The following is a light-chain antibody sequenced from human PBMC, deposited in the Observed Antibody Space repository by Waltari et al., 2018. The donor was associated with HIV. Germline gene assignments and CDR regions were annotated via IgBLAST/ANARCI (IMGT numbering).Light chain of an antibody. V-gene: IGLV1-44*01. J-gene: IGLJ3*02. CDR1: SSNIGSNT. CDR2: RNN. Sequence: QSVLTQPPSASGTPGQRVTISCSGSSSNIGSNTVNWYQQLPGTAPKLLIYRNNQRPSGVPDRCSGSKSGTSASLAISGLQSEDEADYYCAAWDDSLNGQRVFGGGTKLTVL. CDR3: AAWDDSLNGQRV.